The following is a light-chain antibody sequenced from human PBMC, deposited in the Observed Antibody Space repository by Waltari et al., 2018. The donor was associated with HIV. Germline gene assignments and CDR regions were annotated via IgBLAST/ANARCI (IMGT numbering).Light chain of an antibody. V-gene: IGKV4-1*01. CDR3: QQYHSPPQT. J-gene: IGKJ1*01. Sequence: IVMTQSPDSMTVSLGGRGTINCKSSQCISNRSNNKYYLAWYQQKSGQPPKLLIYWAFEREGGVPDRFSGSGSGRDFTLTISSLQAEDVAVYYCQQYHSPPQTFGQGTKVEVK. CDR1: QCISNRSNNKYY. CDR2: WAF.